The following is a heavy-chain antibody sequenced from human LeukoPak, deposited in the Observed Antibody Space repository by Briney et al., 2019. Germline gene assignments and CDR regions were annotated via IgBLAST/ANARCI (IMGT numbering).Heavy chain of an antibody. CDR1: GFTFSDYY. CDR3: ARTRPLTRCDYVSY. D-gene: IGHD4-17*01. CDR2: ISSSGSTI. J-gene: IGHJ4*02. V-gene: IGHV3-11*01. Sequence: GGSLRLSCAASGFTFSDYYMRWIRQAPGKGLEWVSYISSSGSTIYYADSVKGRFTISRDNAKNSLYLQMNSLRAEDTAVYYCARTRPLTRCDYVSYWGQGTLVTVSS.